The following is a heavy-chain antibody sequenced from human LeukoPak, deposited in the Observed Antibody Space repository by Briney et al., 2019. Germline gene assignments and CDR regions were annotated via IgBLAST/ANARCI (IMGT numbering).Heavy chain of an antibody. D-gene: IGHD3-16*02. J-gene: IGHJ4*02. Sequence: GESLKISCKGSGYSFTSYWIGWVRQMPGKGLEWMGIIYPGDSDTRYSPSFQGQVTISADKSISTAYLQWSSLKASDTAMYYCATRDDYDYVWGSYRSTEYYFDYWGQGTLVTVSS. CDR2: IYPGDSDT. CDR1: GYSFTSYW. V-gene: IGHV5-51*01. CDR3: ATRDDYDYVWGSYRSTEYYFDY.